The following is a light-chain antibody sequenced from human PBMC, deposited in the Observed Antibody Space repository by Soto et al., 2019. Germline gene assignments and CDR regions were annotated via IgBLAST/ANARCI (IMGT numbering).Light chain of an antibody. CDR2: EVS. Sequence: QSVLTQPASVSGSPGQSITISCAGTSSDFASYNFVSWYQHYPGKAPKLIIYEVSNRPSGVSNRFSGSKSGNTASLTISGLQADDEADYYCSSYTTTSTLIIFGGGTKLTVL. J-gene: IGLJ2*01. CDR3: SSYTTTSTLII. CDR1: SSDFASYNF. V-gene: IGLV2-14*01.